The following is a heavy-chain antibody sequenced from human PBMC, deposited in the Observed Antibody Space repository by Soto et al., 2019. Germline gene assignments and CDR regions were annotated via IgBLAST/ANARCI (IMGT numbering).Heavy chain of an antibody. CDR3: ARDALVRGVHPPDY. CDR1: GFTFSSYG. Sequence: GGALSLSCAASGFTFSSYGMHWFRQAPGKGLEWVAVISYDGSNKYYADSVKGRFTISRDNSKNTLYLQMNSLRAEDTAVYYCARDALVRGVHPPDYWGQGTLVTVSS. V-gene: IGHV3-30*03. D-gene: IGHD3-10*01. J-gene: IGHJ4*02. CDR2: ISYDGSNK.